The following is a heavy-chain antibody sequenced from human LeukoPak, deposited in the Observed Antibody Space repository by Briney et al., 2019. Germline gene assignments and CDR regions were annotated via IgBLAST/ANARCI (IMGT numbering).Heavy chain of an antibody. D-gene: IGHD1-1*01. CDR2: MNYDSGGT. V-gene: IGHV1-2*02. Sequence: GASVKVSCKASGYTFSGYYMFWVRQAPGQGLEWMGWMNYDSGGTNYAQKFQGRVNMTRDTSISTAYMELSSLRSDETGFYYCAADTTGTTFFDYWGQGTLVTVSS. CDR1: GYTFSGYY. J-gene: IGHJ4*02. CDR3: AADTTGTTFFDY.